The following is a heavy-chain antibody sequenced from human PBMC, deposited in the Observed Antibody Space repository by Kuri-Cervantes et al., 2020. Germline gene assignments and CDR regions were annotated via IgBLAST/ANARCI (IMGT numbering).Heavy chain of an antibody. CDR2: INPNSGGT. Sequence: ASVKVSCKASGYTFTSYDINWVRQATGQGLEWMGWINPNSGGTNYAQKFQGRVTMTRDTSISTAYMELSRLRSDDTAVYYCARRHYYDSSGYYGSDYWGQGTLVTVSS. V-gene: IGHV1-2*02. J-gene: IGHJ4*02. D-gene: IGHD3-22*01. CDR1: GYTFTSYD. CDR3: ARRHYYDSSGYYGSDY.